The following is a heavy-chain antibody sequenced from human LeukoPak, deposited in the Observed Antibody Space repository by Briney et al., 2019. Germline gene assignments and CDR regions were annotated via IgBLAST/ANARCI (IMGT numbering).Heavy chain of an antibody. D-gene: IGHD6-25*01. Sequence: PSETLSLTCTVSGASISSYFWTWIRQPPGKGLQWIGYIYNSGSTKHNPSLKSRVTISVDTSKNQFSLKLSSVTAADTAVYYCARAGGYGFLDFDYWGQGTLVTVSS. CDR2: IYNSGST. V-gene: IGHV4-59*01. CDR1: GASISSYF. CDR3: ARAGGYGFLDFDY. J-gene: IGHJ4*02.